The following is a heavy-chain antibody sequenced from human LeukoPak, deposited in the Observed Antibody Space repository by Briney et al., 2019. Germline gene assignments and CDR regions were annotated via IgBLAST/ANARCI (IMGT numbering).Heavy chain of an antibody. D-gene: IGHD2-15*01. J-gene: IGHJ3*02. CDR3: ARGTRRMDHAPDAFDI. V-gene: IGHV4-59*11. CDR1: GGSISTHY. Sequence: SETLSLTCTVSGGSISTHYWSWIRQPPGKGLEWIGYIYYSGSTNYNPSLKSRVTISVDTSKNQFSLKLSSVTAADTAVYYCARGTRRMDHAPDAFDIWGQGTMVTVSS. CDR2: IYYSGST.